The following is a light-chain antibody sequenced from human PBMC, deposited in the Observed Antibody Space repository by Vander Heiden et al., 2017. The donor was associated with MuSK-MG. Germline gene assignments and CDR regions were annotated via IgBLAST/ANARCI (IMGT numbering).Light chain of an antibody. Sequence: DIHITQSPSSLSASVGDRVTITCQASQDISNYLNWYQQKPGKAPKLLIYDASNLETGVPSRFSGSGSGTDFTFTISSLQPEDLATYYCQQDDNLPITFGGGTKVDIK. CDR3: QQDDNLPIT. CDR1: QDISNY. V-gene: IGKV1-33*01. CDR2: DAS. J-gene: IGKJ4*01.